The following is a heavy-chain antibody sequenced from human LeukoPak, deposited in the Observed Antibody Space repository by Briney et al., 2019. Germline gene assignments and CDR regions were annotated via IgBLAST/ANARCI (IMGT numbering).Heavy chain of an antibody. CDR3: ARDPSSSLFFDY. CDR2: ISYNGINE. D-gene: IGHD6-6*01. Sequence: PGGSLRLSCAASGFSFSDYNMHWVRQAPGKGLEWMAVISYNGINEYYADSVKGRFTISRDNSKSTLLLQMNSLRAEDTAVYYCARDPSSSLFFDYWGQGTLVTGSS. V-gene: IGHV3-30*03. J-gene: IGHJ4*02. CDR1: GFSFSDYN.